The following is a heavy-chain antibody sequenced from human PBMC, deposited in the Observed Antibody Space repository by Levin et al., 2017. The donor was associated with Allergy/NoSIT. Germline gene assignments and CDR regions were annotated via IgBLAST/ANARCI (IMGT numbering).Heavy chain of an antibody. V-gene: IGHV4-34*01. CDR2: INHSGST. CDR3: ARFPNYDILTGYNSPNYYYYYMDV. Sequence: TSETLSLTCAVYGGSFSGYYWSWIRQPPGKGLEWIGEINHSGSTNYNPSLKSRVTISVDTSKNQFSLKLSSVTAADTAVYYCARFPNYDILTGYNSPNYYYYYMDVWGKGTTVTVSS. J-gene: IGHJ6*03. CDR1: GGSFSGYY. D-gene: IGHD3-9*01.